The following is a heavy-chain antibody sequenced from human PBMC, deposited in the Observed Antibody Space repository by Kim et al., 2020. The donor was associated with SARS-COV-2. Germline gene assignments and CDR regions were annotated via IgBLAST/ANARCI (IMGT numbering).Heavy chain of an antibody. D-gene: IGHD3-22*01. CDR1: GFTFSSYG. J-gene: IGHJ4*02. V-gene: IGHV3-33*01. CDR2: IWYDGSNK. Sequence: GGSLRLSCAASGFTFSSYGMHWVLQAPGKGLEWVAVIWYDGSNKYYADSVKGRFTISRDNSKNTLYLQMNSLRAEDTAVYYCASARTYYYDSSAYYQLDYWGKGPLFPVSS. CDR3: ASARTYYYDSSAYYQLDY.